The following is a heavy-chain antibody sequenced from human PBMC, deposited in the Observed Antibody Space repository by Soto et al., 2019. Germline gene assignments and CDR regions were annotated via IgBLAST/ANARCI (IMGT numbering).Heavy chain of an antibody. D-gene: IGHD3-3*01. Sequence: EVQLVESGGGLVKPGGSLRLSCAASGFTFSSYSMNWVRQAPGKGLEWVSSISSSSSYIYYADSVKGRFTISRDNAKNSLYLQMNSLGDEDTAVYYCARTGITIFGVVTNDSDYYYGMDVWGQGTTVTVSS. CDR2: ISSSSSYI. J-gene: IGHJ6*02. CDR3: ARTGITIFGVVTNDSDYYYGMDV. V-gene: IGHV3-21*01. CDR1: GFTFSSYS.